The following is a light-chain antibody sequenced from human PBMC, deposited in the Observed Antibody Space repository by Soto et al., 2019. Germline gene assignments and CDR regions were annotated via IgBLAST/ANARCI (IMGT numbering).Light chain of an antibody. Sequence: DLQMTQSPSTLSASVGDRVTITCRASQSIGSWLAWYQQSPGKAPKLLISDASSLERGVPSRFSGSGSGTEFTLTISGLQPDDFATYYCLQYHSYRTFGQGPKVEIK. V-gene: IGKV1-5*01. CDR2: DAS. CDR1: QSIGSW. J-gene: IGKJ1*01. CDR3: LQYHSYRT.